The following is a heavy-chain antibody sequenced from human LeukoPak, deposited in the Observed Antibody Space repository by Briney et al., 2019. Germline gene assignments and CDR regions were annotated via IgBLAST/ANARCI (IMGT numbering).Heavy chain of an antibody. CDR3: ARHYDSSGYDPAGYFQH. CDR2: IIPIFGTA. J-gene: IGHJ1*01. CDR1: GGTFSSYA. D-gene: IGHD3-22*01. V-gene: IGHV1-69*13. Sequence: SVKVSCKASGGTFSSYAISWVRQAPGQGLEWMGGIIPIFGTANYAQKFQGRVTITADESTSTAYMELSSLRSEDTAVYHCARHYDSSGYDPAGYFQHWGQGTLVTVSS.